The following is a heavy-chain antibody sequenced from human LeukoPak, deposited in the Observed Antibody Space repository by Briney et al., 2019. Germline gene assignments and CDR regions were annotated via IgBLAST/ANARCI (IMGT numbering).Heavy chain of an antibody. V-gene: IGHV3-23*01. CDR1: GFTFSSYA. J-gene: IGHJ6*02. CDR2: ISDDGSST. Sequence: GGSLRLSCAASGFTFSSYAMSWVRQAPGKGLVWVSRISDDGSSTSYADSVKGRFTISRDNSKNTLYLQMNSLRAEDTAVYYCAEERAVWGQGTTVTVSS. CDR3: AEERAV.